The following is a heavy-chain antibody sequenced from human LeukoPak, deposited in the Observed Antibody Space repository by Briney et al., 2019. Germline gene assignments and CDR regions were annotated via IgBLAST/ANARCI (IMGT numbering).Heavy chain of an antibody. CDR2: IYYSGST. V-gene: IGHV4-59*12. Sequence: SETLSLTCTVSGASISSYYWSWIRQPPGKGLEWIGYIYYSGSTNYNPSLKSRVTMSVDTSKNQFSLKLSSVTAADTAVYYCARGTAMAPNFDYWGQGTLVTVSS. D-gene: IGHD5-18*01. J-gene: IGHJ4*02. CDR1: GASISSYY. CDR3: ARGTAMAPNFDY.